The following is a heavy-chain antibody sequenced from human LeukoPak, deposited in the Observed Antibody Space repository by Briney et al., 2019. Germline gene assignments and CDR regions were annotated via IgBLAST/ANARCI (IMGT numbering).Heavy chain of an antibody. J-gene: IGHJ4*02. V-gene: IGHV3-53*01. CDR2: IYSGGST. Sequence: GGSLRLSCAASGFTVSSNYMSWVRQAPGKGLEWVSVIYSGGSTYYADSVKGRFTNSRDNSKNTLYLQMNSLRAEDTAVYYCARVGGYDLSFFDYWGQGTLVTVSS. D-gene: IGHD5-12*01. CDR3: ARVGGYDLSFFDY. CDR1: GFTVSSNY.